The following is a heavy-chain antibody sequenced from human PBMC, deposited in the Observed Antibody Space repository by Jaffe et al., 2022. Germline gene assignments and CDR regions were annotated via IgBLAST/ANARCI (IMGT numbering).Heavy chain of an antibody. D-gene: IGHD2-8*01. Sequence: EVQLVESGGGLVQPGGSLRLSCAASRFTFSTYEMNWVRQAPGKGLEWVAYITRGGTTIYYADSVKGRFTISRDDAKNSLYLQMNSLTAEDTAVYYCVRDTNAYPGGVTFDIWGQGTMVTVSS. CDR1: RFTFSTYE. CDR2: ITRGGTTI. J-gene: IGHJ3*02. V-gene: IGHV3-48*03. CDR3: VRDTNAYPGGVTFDI.